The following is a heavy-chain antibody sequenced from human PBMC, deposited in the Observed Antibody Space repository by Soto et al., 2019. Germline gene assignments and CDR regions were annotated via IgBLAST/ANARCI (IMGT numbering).Heavy chain of an antibody. CDR2: IIPIFGTA. J-gene: IGHJ4*02. V-gene: IGHV1-69*13. D-gene: IGHD3-16*01. CDR1: GGTFSSYA. Sequence: SVKVYCKASGGTFSSYAISWVRLAPGQGLEWMGGIIPIFGTANYAQKFQGRVTITADESTSTAYMELSSLSSEDTAVHYSVGPSPRGYWGQGALVTVSS. CDR3: VGPSPRGY.